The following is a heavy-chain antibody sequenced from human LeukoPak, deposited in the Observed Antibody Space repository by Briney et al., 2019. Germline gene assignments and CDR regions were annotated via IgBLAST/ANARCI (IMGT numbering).Heavy chain of an antibody. CDR3: ARDLSDTWYGMDV. Sequence: PSETLSLTCTVSGGSISSTSYYWNWIRQPPGKGLEWIGTIYYSGSTDYYPSLKSRVTISVDTSKNQFSLKLSSVTAADTAVYYCARDLSDTWYGMDVWGQGTTVTVSS. CDR1: GGSISSTSYY. J-gene: IGHJ6*02. D-gene: IGHD3-16*02. CDR2: IYYSGST. V-gene: IGHV4-39*07.